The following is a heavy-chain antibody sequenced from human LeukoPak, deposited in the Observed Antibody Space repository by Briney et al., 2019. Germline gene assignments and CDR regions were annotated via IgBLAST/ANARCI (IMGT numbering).Heavy chain of an antibody. D-gene: IGHD3-22*01. Sequence: GGSLRLSCAASGFTFSSCSMNWVRQAPGKGLEWVSSISSSSSYIYYADSVKGRFTISRDNAKNSLYLQMNSLRAEDTAVYYCARDYYYDSSGYYYMDVWGKGTTVTVSS. CDR2: ISSSSSYI. J-gene: IGHJ6*03. V-gene: IGHV3-21*01. CDR1: GFTFSSCS. CDR3: ARDYYYDSSGYYYMDV.